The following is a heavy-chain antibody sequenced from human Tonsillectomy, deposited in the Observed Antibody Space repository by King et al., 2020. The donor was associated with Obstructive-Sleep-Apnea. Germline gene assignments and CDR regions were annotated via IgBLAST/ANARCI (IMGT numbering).Heavy chain of an antibody. CDR2: GST. V-gene: IGHV4-59*09. CDR3: ARGPRFMATAIPHCDPDRFRNLYVCMGALATAIPP. J-gene: IGHJ5*02. Sequence: GSTNYNPSLKSRVTISVDTSKNQFSLKLSSVTAADTAVYSCARGPRFMATAIPHCDPDRFRNLYVCMGALATAIPPW. D-gene: IGHD2-2*02.